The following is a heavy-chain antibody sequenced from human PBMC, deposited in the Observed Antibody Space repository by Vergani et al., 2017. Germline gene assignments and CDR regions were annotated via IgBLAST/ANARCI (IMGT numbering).Heavy chain of an antibody. CDR1: GGSISSSSYY. J-gene: IGHJ4*02. CDR3: ARAKDNWNDGGYFDY. Sequence: QVQLQQWGPGLVKPSETLSLTCTVSGGSISSSSYYWGWIRQPPGKGLEWIGSIYYSGSTYYNPSLKSRVTISVDTSKNQFSLKLSSVTAADTAVYYCARAKDNWNDGGYFDYWGQGTLVTVSS. D-gene: IGHD1-20*01. V-gene: IGHV4-39*07. CDR2: IYYSGST.